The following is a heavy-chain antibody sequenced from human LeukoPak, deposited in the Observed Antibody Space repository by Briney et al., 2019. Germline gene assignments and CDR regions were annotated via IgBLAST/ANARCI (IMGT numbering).Heavy chain of an antibody. Sequence: PSQILSLTCTVSGGSISSGGYYWSWIRQHPGKGLEWIGYIYYSGSTYYNPSLKSRVTISVDTSKNQFSLKLSSVTAADTAVYYCARVSCSGGSCYFGYWGQGTLVTVSS. J-gene: IGHJ4*02. CDR3: ARVSCSGGSCYFGY. CDR2: IYYSGST. D-gene: IGHD2-15*01. V-gene: IGHV4-31*03. CDR1: GGSISSGGYY.